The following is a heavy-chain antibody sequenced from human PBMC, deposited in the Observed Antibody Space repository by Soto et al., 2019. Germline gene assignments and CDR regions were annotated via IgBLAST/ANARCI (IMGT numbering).Heavy chain of an antibody. CDR3: ARGVMTTLTSH. Sequence: QVQLVQSGAEVKKPGSSVKVSCKASGGTFSSYTISWVRQAPGQGLEWMGRIIPILGIANYAQKLQGRVTITADKSTSTAYMELSSLRSEDTAVYYCARGVMTTLTSHWGQGTLVTVSS. D-gene: IGHD4-4*01. J-gene: IGHJ4*02. CDR1: GGTFSSYT. CDR2: IIPILGIA. V-gene: IGHV1-69*02.